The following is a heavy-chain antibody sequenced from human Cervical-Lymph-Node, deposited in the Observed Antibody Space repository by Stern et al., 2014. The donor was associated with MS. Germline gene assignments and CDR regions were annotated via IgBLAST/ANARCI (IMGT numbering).Heavy chain of an antibody. J-gene: IGHJ4*02. Sequence: VQLVESGPGLVKPSLTLSLTCTVSAGSISSGSYYWSWIRQPAGKGLEWIGHIYTSGTTNYNPSLKSRVTISVDTSKNQFSPPRTSVTAADTAVYYCAREASSTWWKGGSSYYFDYWGQGTLVTVSS. CDR2: IYTSGTT. V-gene: IGHV4-61*02. D-gene: IGHD6-13*01. CDR1: AGSISSGSYY. CDR3: AREASSTWWKGGSSYYFDY.